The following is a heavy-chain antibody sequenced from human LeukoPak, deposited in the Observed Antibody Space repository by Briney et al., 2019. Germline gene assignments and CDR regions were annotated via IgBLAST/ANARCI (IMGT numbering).Heavy chain of an antibody. J-gene: IGHJ3*02. CDR2: IYSGGST. CDR3: AKDGYSNYATDAFDI. D-gene: IGHD4-4*01. CDR1: GFTVSSNY. Sequence: GGSLRLSCAASGFTVSSNYMSWVRQAPGKGLEWVSVIYSGGSTYYADSVKGRFTISRDNSKNTLYLQMNSLRAEDTAVYYCAKDGYSNYATDAFDIWGQGTMVTVSS. V-gene: IGHV3-53*01.